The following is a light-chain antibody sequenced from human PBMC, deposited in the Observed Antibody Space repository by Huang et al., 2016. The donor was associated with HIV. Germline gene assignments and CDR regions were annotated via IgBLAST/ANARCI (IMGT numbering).Light chain of an antibody. CDR3: QKYDSVPRT. CDR2: AAS. CDR1: QDIKNY. V-gene: IGKV1-27*01. J-gene: IGKJ1*01. Sequence: DIQMTQYLSSLSASVGDRATITCRASQDIKNYLAWYQQKAGQVPKLMIYAASSLQSGVPSRFSGSGSGTDFTLSIISLQPEDVAIYYCQKYDSVPRTFGQGTKVDIK.